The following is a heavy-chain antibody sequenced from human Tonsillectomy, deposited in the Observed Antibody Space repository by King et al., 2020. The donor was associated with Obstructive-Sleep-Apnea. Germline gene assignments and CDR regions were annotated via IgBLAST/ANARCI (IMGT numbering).Heavy chain of an antibody. D-gene: IGHD6-19*01. J-gene: IGHJ4*02. Sequence: VQLVEFGGGLVQPGGSLRLSCAASGFTFSRYTMAWVRQAPGRGLEWGAGMSGSSGETYYADSVQGRFTISRDNSENTLYLQMNSLRPEDTALYYCSKSIIEVAGSFDHWGQGTLVTVSS. CDR3: SKSIIEVAGSFDH. V-gene: IGHV3-23*04. CDR1: GFTFSRYT. CDR2: MSGSSGET.